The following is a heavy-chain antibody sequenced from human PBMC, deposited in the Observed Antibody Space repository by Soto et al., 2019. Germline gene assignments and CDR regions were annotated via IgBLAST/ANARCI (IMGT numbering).Heavy chain of an antibody. Sequence: GESLKISCKGSGYSFTSYWIGWVRQMPGKGLEWMGIIYPGDSDTRYGPSFQGQVTISADKSISTAYLQWSSLKASDTAMYYCARVRAPVYYYMDVWGKGTTVTVSS. V-gene: IGHV5-51*01. J-gene: IGHJ6*03. CDR3: ARVRAPVYYYMDV. CDR1: GYSFTSYW. CDR2: IYPGDSDT.